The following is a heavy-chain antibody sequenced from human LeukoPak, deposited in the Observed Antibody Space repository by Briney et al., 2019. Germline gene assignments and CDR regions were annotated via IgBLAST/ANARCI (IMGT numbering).Heavy chain of an antibody. Sequence: PGRSLRLSCAVSGFTFSNYDMYWVRQAPGKGLEWVAVISNDGKNKYYADSVKGRFTISRDNSNNTLYLQMNSLRPEGTAVYYCAKAADCAGDCYYGWFDPWGQGTLVTVSS. CDR1: GFTFSNYD. J-gene: IGHJ5*02. V-gene: IGHV3-30*18. CDR3: AKAADCAGDCYYGWFDP. D-gene: IGHD2-21*02. CDR2: ISNDGKNK.